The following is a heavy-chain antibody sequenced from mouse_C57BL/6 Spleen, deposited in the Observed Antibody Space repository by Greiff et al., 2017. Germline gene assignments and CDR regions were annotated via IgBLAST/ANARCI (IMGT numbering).Heavy chain of an antibody. D-gene: IGHD1-1*01. J-gene: IGHJ4*01. CDR1: GYTFTSYW. CDR3: ARPHYYGSSHAMDY. CDR2: INPSNGGT. V-gene: IGHV1-53*01. Sequence: QVQLQQPGTELVKPGASVKLSCKASGYTFTSYWMHWVKQRPGQGLEWIGCINPSNGGTKYNEKFKSKATLTVDKSSSTAYMQLSSLTSEDSAVYYSARPHYYGSSHAMDYWGQGTSVTVSS.